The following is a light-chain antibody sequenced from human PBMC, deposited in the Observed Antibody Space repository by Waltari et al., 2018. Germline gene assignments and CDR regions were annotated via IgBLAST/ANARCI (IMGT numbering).Light chain of an antibody. Sequence: QSGLTQPASVSGSPGQSITISCTGTSSDVGNYNLVSGYQPYPGKAPKLMVYEVTKRTSGVSDRFSGSKSGNTASLTIYGLQSEDEADYYCCSYAGLGIYVFGTGTKVTVL. V-gene: IGLV2-23*02. CDR1: SSDVGNYNL. CDR2: EVT. J-gene: IGLJ1*01. CDR3: CSYAGLGIYV.